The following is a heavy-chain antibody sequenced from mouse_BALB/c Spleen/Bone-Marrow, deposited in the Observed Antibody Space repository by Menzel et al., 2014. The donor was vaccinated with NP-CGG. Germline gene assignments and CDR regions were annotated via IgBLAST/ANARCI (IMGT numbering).Heavy chain of an antibody. CDR1: GYTFTSYW. CDR3: TRWDYGYMDY. D-gene: IGHD1-2*01. V-gene: IGHV1S22*01. CDR2: IYPGSGST. J-gene: IGHJ4*01. Sequence: LQQPGSELVRPGASVKLSCKASGYTFTSYWMHWVKQKHGQGLEWIGNIYPGSGSTNYDEKFKSKGTLTVDTSSSTAYMHLSSLTSEDSAVYYCTRWDYGYMDYWGQGTPVTVSS.